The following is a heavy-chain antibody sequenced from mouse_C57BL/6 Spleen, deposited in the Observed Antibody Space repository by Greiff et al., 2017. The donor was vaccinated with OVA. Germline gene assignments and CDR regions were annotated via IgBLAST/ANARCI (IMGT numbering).Heavy chain of an antibody. V-gene: IGHV1-26*01. CDR2: INPNNGGT. CDR1: GYTFTDYY. D-gene: IGHD2-3*01. Sequence: VQLQQSGPELVKPGASVKISCKASGYTFTDYYMNWVKQSHGKSLEWIGDINPNNGGTSYNQKFKGKATLTVDKSSSTAYMELRSLTSEDSAVYYCARGDGYYSYWGQGTTLTVSS. CDR3: ARGDGYYSY. J-gene: IGHJ2*01.